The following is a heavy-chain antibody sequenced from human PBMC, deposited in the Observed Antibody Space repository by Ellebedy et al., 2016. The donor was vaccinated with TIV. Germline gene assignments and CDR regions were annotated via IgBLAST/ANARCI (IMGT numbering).Heavy chain of an antibody. D-gene: IGHD6-19*01. CDR2: ISAYNGNT. Sequence: ASVKVSXXASGYTFTSYGISWVRQAPGQGLEWMGWISAYNGNTNYAQKLQGRVTMTTDTSTSTAYMELSSLRSEDTAVYYCARGGWYSDAFDIWGQGTMVTVSS. V-gene: IGHV1-18*01. CDR1: GYTFTSYG. CDR3: ARGGWYSDAFDI. J-gene: IGHJ3*02.